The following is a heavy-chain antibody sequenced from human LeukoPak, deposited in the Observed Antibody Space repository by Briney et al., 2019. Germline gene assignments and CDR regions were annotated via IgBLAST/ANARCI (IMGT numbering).Heavy chain of an antibody. Sequence: SETLSLTCTVSGASIFGSYWSWIRQPPGKGLEWIGYIYYTGDSNYNPSLKSRATISLDTSRSQFSLMLSSVTAADTAIYYCARHSFARPFDYWGQGTLVTVSS. V-gene: IGHV4-59*08. CDR2: IYYTGDS. J-gene: IGHJ4*02. D-gene: IGHD6-6*01. CDR3: ARHSFARPFDY. CDR1: GASIFGSY.